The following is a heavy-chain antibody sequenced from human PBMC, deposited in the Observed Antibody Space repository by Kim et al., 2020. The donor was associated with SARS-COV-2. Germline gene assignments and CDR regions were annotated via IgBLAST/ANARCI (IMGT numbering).Heavy chain of an antibody. V-gene: IGHV3-23*01. Sequence: GGSLRLSCAASGFTFSSYAMSWVRQAPGKGLEWVSSISGGGGTTYYADSVKGRFTISRDNSKNTLYLQMNSLRAEDTAVYYCAKDSGGSSWTNYVYYDMDVWGQGTTVTVSS. D-gene: IGHD6-13*01. CDR1: GFTFSSYA. CDR2: ISGGGGTT. J-gene: IGHJ6*02. CDR3: AKDSGGSSWTNYVYYDMDV.